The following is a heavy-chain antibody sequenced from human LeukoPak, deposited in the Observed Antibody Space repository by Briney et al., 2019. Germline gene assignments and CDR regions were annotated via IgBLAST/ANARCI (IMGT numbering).Heavy chain of an antibody. V-gene: IGHV3-74*01. D-gene: IGHD5-24*01. J-gene: IGHJ4*02. Sequence: GGSLRLSCAASGFTFSSYWMHWVRQAPGKGLVWVSRINSDGSSTSYADSVKGRFTISRDNANNSLYLQMSSLRAEDTAIYYCARGSRTQMATPTDYWGQGTPVTVSS. CDR3: ARGSRTQMATPTDY. CDR1: GFTFSSYW. CDR2: INSDGSST.